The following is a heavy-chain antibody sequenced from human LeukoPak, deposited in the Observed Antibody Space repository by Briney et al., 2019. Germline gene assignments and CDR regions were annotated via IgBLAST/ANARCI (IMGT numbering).Heavy chain of an antibody. V-gene: IGHV3-23*01. CDR2: ISGSGGST. CDR1: GFTFSIYA. Sequence: GGSLRLSCAASGFTFSIYAMSWVRQAPGKGLEWASAISGSGGSTYYADSVKGRFTISRDNSKNTLYLQMNSLRAEDTAVYYCAKDKGRYQGYFDYWGQGTLVTVSS. J-gene: IGHJ4*02. D-gene: IGHD2-2*01. CDR3: AKDKGRYQGYFDY.